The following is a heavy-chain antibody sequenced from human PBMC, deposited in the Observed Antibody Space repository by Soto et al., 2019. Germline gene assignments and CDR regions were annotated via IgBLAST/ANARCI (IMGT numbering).Heavy chain of an antibody. J-gene: IGHJ3*02. V-gene: IGHV4-59*08. CDR3: ARHAFIYCSGGSCSRDDAFDI. CDR2: IYYSGST. D-gene: IGHD2-15*01. CDR1: GGSISSYY. Sequence: SETLSLTCTVSGGSISSYYWSWIRQPPGKGLEWIGYIYYSGSTNYNPSLKSRVTISVDTSKNQLSLKLSSLTPADTALYSCARHAFIYCSGGSCSRDDAFDIWGQGTMVTVSS.